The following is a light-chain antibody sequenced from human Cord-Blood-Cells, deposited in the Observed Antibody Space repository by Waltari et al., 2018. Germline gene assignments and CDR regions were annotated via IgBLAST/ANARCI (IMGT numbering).Light chain of an antibody. CDR1: QRIGSS. J-gene: IGKJ4*01. Sequence: EIVLTQSPAFQSVPPKEKVTITCRASQRIGSSLHWYQQKPDQSPKLLIKYASQSFAGVPSRFRGSGDGADCTLTINSLEAEDAATYYCHQSSSLPLTFGGGTKVEIK. CDR2: YAS. CDR3: HQSSSLPLT. V-gene: IGKV6-21*01.